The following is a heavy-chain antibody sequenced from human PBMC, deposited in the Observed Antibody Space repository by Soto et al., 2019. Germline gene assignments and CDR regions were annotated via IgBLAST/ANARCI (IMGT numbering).Heavy chain of an antibody. V-gene: IGHV4-31*03. J-gene: IGHJ4*02. CDR2: IYYSGTT. Sequence: VQLQESGPGLVKPSQTLSLTCTVSGDSISSGGYYWSWIRQHPGKGLEWIGYIYYSGTTSYNPSLESRVSISADTSENQFSLKVKSVTVADTAVYYCASTYYTGDSGPYDYWGQGTLVTVSS. CDR3: ASTYYTGDSGPYDY. CDR1: GDSISSGGYY. D-gene: IGHD1-26*01.